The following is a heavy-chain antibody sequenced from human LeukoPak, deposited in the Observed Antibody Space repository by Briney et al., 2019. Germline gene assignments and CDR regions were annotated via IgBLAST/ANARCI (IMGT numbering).Heavy chain of an antibody. V-gene: IGHV4-39*01. CDR2: IYYSGNT. CDR1: GGSISRSNYY. J-gene: IGHJ3*02. Sequence: SETLSLTCIVPGGSISRSNYYWGWIRQSPGKGLEWIGSIYYSGNTYYNPSLKSRVTISVDTSKNQFSQKLSSVTAADTAVYYCARGDYYYDSTDLGAFDIWGQGAMVTVSS. CDR3: ARGDYYYDSTDLGAFDI. D-gene: IGHD3-22*01.